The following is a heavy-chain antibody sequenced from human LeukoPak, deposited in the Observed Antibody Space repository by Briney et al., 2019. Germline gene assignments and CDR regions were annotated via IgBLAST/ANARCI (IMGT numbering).Heavy chain of an antibody. D-gene: IGHD6-13*01. CDR1: GYSISSGYY. CDR3: ARRESGSSWLYYYYYMDV. Sequence: SETLSLTCTVSGYSISSGYYWGWIRQPPGKGLEWIGEINHSGSTNYNPSLKSRVTISVDTSKNQFSLKLSSVTAADTAVYYCARRESGSSWLYYYYYMDVWGKGTTVTVSS. J-gene: IGHJ6*03. V-gene: IGHV4-38-2*02. CDR2: INHSGST.